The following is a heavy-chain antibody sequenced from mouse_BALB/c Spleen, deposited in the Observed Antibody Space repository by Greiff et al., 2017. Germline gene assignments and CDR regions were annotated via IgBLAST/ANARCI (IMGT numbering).Heavy chain of an antibody. CDR2: INPSSGYT. V-gene: IGHV1-4*02. J-gene: IGHJ3*01. Sequence: QVQLKQSAAELARPGASVKMSCKASGYTFTSYTMHWVKQRPGQGLEWIGYINPSSGYTEYNQKFKDKTTLTADKSSSTAYMQLSSLTSEDSAVYYCASGYPAWFAYWGQGTLVTVSA. D-gene: IGHD2-2*01. CDR1: GYTFTSYT. CDR3: ASGYPAWFAY.